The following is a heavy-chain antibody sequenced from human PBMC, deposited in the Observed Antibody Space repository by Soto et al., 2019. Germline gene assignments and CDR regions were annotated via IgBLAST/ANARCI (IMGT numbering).Heavy chain of an antibody. Sequence: PSETLSLTCTVSGGSISSGDYYWSWIRQPPGKGLEWIGYIYYSGSTYYNPSLKSRVTISVDTSKNQFSLKLSSVTAADTAVYYCARVIPNTNYYYYGMDVWAQGTTVTVSS. D-gene: IGHD2-15*01. J-gene: IGHJ6*02. CDR1: GGSISSGDYY. CDR2: IYYSGST. CDR3: ARVIPNTNYYYYGMDV. V-gene: IGHV4-30-4*01.